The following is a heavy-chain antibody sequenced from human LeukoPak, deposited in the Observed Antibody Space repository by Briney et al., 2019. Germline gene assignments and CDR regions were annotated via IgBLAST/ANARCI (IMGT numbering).Heavy chain of an antibody. CDR1: GFTFTSSA. V-gene: IGHV1-58*02. Sequence: GTSVKVSCKASGFTFTSSAMQWVRQARGQRLEWIGWIVVGSGNTNYAQKFQERVTITRDMSTSTAYMELSSLRSEDTAVYYCARDLYYYDSSGYSPYYFDYWGQGTLVTVSS. CDR2: IVVGSGNT. J-gene: IGHJ4*02. CDR3: ARDLYYYDSSGYSPYYFDY. D-gene: IGHD3-22*01.